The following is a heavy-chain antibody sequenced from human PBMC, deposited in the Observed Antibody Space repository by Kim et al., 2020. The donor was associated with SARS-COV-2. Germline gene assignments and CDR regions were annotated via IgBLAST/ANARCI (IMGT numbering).Heavy chain of an antibody. V-gene: IGHV3-30*18. CDR1: KFSFSTHG. J-gene: IGHJ4*02. Sequence: GGSLRLSCADSKFSFSTHGMHWVRKAPGKGLAWLGVISSDGSDKFYADSVKGRFTISRDNSKKILYLQMNSLRREDTAVYYCAKGVSSCWLNYFDQWGQGTLVTVSS. D-gene: IGHD6-19*01. CDR3: AKGVSSCWLNYFDQ. CDR2: ISSDGSDK.